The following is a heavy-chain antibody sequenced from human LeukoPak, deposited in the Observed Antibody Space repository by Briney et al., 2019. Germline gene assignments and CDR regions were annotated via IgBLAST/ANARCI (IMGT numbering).Heavy chain of an antibody. CDR1: GFTFSGYW. Sequence: GGSLRLSCVASGFTFSGYWMSWVRQAPGEGLEWVANIKQDGGEFYYVDAVKGRFTISRDYAKNSLYLQMNRLRVDDTAVYYCARARGYSYNPLFDYWGQGTLVTVSS. V-gene: IGHV3-7*04. J-gene: IGHJ4*02. D-gene: IGHD5-18*01. CDR2: IKQDGGEF. CDR3: ARARGYSYNPLFDY.